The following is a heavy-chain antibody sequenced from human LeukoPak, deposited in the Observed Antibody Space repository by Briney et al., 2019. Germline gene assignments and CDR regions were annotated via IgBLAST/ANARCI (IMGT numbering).Heavy chain of an antibody. V-gene: IGHV1-2*02. CDR2: INPNSGGT. D-gene: IGHD6-13*01. CDR3: ATNRNSRQLALLFDY. J-gene: IGHJ4*02. Sequence: EASVKVSCKASGYTFTGYYMHWVRQAPGQGLEWMGWINPNSGGTNYAQKFQGRVTMTRDTSISTAYMELSRLRSEDTAVYYCATNRNSRQLALLFDYWGQGTLVTVSS. CDR1: GYTFTGYY.